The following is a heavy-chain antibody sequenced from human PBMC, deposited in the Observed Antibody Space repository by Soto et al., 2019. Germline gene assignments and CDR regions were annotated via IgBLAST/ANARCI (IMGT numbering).Heavy chain of an antibody. CDR1: GFTFINYA. CDR3: ARHLSHLKSGWFDP. Sequence: GGSLRLSCAASGFTFINYAMHWVRQAPGKGLEWVALISGDGSNEYSADSVKGRFTISRDNSRNTLYLQMNSLRADDTAVYYCARHLSHLKSGWFDPWGQGTLVTVSS. J-gene: IGHJ5*02. V-gene: IGHV3-30-3*01. D-gene: IGHD3-3*02. CDR2: ISGDGSNE.